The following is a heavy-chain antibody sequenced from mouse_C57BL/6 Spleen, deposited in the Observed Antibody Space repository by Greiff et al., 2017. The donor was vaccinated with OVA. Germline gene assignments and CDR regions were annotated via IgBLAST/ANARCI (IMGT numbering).Heavy chain of an antibody. V-gene: IGHV14-2*01. CDR2: IDPEDGET. CDR1: GFNITDYY. Sequence: VQLKQSGAELVKPGASVKLSCTASGFNITDYYMHWVKQRPEQGLEWIGRIDPEDGETKYAPKFQGKATITADTSSNTAYLQLSSLTSEDTAVYYCARWTAQATWFAYWGQGTLVTVSA. CDR3: ARWTAQATWFAY. J-gene: IGHJ3*01. D-gene: IGHD3-2*02.